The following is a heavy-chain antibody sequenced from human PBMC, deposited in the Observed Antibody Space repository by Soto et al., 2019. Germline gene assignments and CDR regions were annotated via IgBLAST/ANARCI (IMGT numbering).Heavy chain of an antibody. Sequence: ASVKVSCKASGGTFGSYAISWVRQAPGQGLEWMGGIIPIPGTANYAQKFQGRVTIAADESTSTAYMELSSLRSEDTAVYYCARSQGSSTSLEIYYCYYYGMDVWGQGTTVTVSS. V-gene: IGHV1-69*13. J-gene: IGHJ6*02. CDR1: GGTFGSYA. D-gene: IGHD2-2*01. CDR2: IIPIPGTA. CDR3: ARSQGSSTSLEIYYCYYYGMDV.